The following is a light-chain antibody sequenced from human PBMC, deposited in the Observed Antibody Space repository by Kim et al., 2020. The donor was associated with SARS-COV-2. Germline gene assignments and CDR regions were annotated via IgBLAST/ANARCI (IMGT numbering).Light chain of an antibody. CDR1: SSNIGSNY. CDR2: RNN. V-gene: IGLV1-47*01. J-gene: IGLJ3*02. CDR3: AAWDDSLSGWV. Sequence: GQRVTILCSGSSSNIGSNYVYWYQQLPGTAPKLLIYRNNQRPSGVPDRFSGSKSGTSASLAISGLRSEDEADYYCAAWDDSLSGWVFGGGTKVTVL.